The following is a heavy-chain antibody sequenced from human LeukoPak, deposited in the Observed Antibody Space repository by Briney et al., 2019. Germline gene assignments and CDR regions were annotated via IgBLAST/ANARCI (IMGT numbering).Heavy chain of an antibody. CDR3: ARSYFRDARGGFDY. J-gene: IGHJ4*02. V-gene: IGHV1-46*01. CDR2: INPNDGRT. Sequence: GASVKVSCKASGYTFFDFYMHWVRQAPGQGLEWMGIINPNDGRTTDAQKFQGRVSMTSGTSTSTCYMEPSSLRSEDTAVYYCARSYFRDARGGFDYWGQGTLVTVSS. CDR1: GYTFFDFY. D-gene: IGHD2-8*01.